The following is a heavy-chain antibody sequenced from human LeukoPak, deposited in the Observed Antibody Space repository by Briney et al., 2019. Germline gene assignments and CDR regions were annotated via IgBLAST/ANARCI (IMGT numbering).Heavy chain of an antibody. CDR2: INPNSGGT. Sequence: GASVKVSCKASGYTFTDYYIHWVRQAPGQGLEWMGWINPNSGGTHYAQKFLGRVTMTRDTSISTAYMELSRLRSDDTAVYYCASPDPFEPVDDAFDIWGQGTMVTVSS. CDR3: ASPDPFEPVDDAFDI. CDR1: GYTFTDYY. J-gene: IGHJ3*02. V-gene: IGHV1-2*02.